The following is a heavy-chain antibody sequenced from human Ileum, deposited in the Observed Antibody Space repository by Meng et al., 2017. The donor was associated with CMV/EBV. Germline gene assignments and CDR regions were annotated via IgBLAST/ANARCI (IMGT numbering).Heavy chain of an antibody. D-gene: IGHD3-3*01. V-gene: IGHV3-30*02. CDR1: GFTFSSYG. Sequence: GGSLRLSCAASGFTFSSYGMHWVRQAPGKGLEWVAFIRYDGSNKYYADSVKGRFTISRDNSKNTLYLQMNSLRAEDTAVYYCAKDLRGTIFGVVIPPTNRGFDYWGQGTLVTVSS. J-gene: IGHJ4*02. CDR3: AKDLRGTIFGVVIPPTNRGFDY. CDR2: IRYDGSNK.